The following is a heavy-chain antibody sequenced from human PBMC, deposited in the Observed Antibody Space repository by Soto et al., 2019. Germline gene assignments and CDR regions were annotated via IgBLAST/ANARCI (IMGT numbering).Heavy chain of an antibody. D-gene: IGHD3-3*01. CDR1: GYTFTGYY. V-gene: IGHV1-2*02. CDR3: ARYAIYDFWSGYYDSSPYYYYGIHV. CDR2: INPNSGGT. Sequence: ASVKVSCKASGYTFTGYYMHWVRQAPGQGLEWMGWINPNSGGTNYAQKFQGRVTMTRDTCISTAYMELSRLRSDDTAVYYCARYAIYDFWSGYYDSSPYYYYGIHVWGQGTLVTVSS. J-gene: IGHJ6*02.